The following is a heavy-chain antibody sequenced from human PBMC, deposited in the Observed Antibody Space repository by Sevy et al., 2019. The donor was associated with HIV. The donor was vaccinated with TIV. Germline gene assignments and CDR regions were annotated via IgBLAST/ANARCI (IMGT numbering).Heavy chain of an antibody. CDR3: ATDSDFWSGYYPPGMDV. J-gene: IGHJ6*02. CDR2: FDPEDGET. Sequence: ASVKVSCKVSGYTLTELSMHWVRQAPGKGLEWMGGFDPEDGETIYAQKFQGRVTMTEDTSTDTDYMELSSLKSEDTAVYYCATDSDFWSGYYPPGMDVWGQGTTVTVSS. V-gene: IGHV1-24*01. CDR1: GYTLTELS. D-gene: IGHD3-3*01.